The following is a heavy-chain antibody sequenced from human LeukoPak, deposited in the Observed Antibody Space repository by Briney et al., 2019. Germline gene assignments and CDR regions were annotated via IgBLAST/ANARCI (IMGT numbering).Heavy chain of an antibody. CDR2: ISGSGGST. CDR3: ANGQTYYYDSSGYLNWFDP. J-gene: IGHJ5*02. D-gene: IGHD3-22*01. V-gene: IGHV3-23*01. Sequence: GGSLRLSCAASGFTFSSYAMSWVRQAPGKGLEWVSAISGSGGSTYYADSVKGRFTISRDNSKNTLYLQMNSPRAEDTAVYYCANGQTYYYDSSGYLNWFDPWGQGTLVTVSS. CDR1: GFTFSSYA.